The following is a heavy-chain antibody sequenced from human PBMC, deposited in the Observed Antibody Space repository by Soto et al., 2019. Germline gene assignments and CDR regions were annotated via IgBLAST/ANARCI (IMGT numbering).Heavy chain of an antibody. J-gene: IGHJ4*02. CDR2: ISSSSSTI. CDR1: GFTFRSYS. V-gene: IGHV3-48*02. D-gene: IGHD3-22*01. Sequence: PGGALRLSCAASGFTFRSYSMNWVRQAPGKGLEWVSYISSSSSTIYYADSVKGRFTISRDNAKNSLDLQMNGLRKEDTAVYYCARDDYYDTIGYLASFDYWGQGTLVTVSS. CDR3: ARDDYYDTIGYLASFDY.